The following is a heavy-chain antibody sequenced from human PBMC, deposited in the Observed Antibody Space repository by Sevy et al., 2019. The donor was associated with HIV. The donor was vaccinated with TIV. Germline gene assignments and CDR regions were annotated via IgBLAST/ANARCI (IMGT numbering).Heavy chain of an antibody. J-gene: IGHJ5*02. CDR3: ARENTMIEEPGWFDP. D-gene: IGHD3-22*01. Sequence: GGSLRLSCAASGFTFSDYYMSWIRQAPGKGLEWISYISRRGSTIYYADSVKGLFTISRDNAKSSLYLQMNSLRAEDTAVYFCARENTMIEEPGWFDPWGQGTLVTVSS. V-gene: IGHV3-11*01. CDR1: GFTFSDYY. CDR2: ISRRGSTI.